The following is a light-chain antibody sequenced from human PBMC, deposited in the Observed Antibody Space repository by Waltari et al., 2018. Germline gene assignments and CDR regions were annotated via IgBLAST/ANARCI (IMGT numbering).Light chain of an antibody. CDR2: EVT. J-gene: IGLJ3*02. CDR1: SSDVGGYDY. V-gene: IGLV2-8*01. Sequence: QSALTQPPSASGSPGQSVTISCTGTSSDVGGYDYVSWYQQHPDKAPKLMIYEVTKRPSVVPDRVSGSKSGNTASLTVSGLQAEDEADYYCSSYAGSNLWVFGGGTKLTVL. CDR3: SSYAGSNLWV.